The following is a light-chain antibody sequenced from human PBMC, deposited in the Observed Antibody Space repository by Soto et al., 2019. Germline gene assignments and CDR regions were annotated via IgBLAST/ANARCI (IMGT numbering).Light chain of an antibody. Sequence: QSVLTQPASVSGSPGQPITISCTGTSSDVGGYNYVSWYQQHPGKAPKLMIYDVSNRPSGVSNRFSGPKSGNTASLTISGLQAEDEDDYYCSSCTSSSTLPVFGGGTKVTVL. J-gene: IGLJ2*01. CDR2: DVS. V-gene: IGLV2-14*01. CDR3: SSCTSSSTLPV. CDR1: SSDVGGYNY.